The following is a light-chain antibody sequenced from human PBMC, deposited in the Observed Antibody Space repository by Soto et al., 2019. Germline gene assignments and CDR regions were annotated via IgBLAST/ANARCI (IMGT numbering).Light chain of an antibody. CDR3: QQYGSSPPRYT. V-gene: IGKV3-20*01. Sequence: EIVLTQSPGTLSLSPGERATLSCRASQSVSSSYLAWYQQKPGRAPRLLIYGASSRATGIPNRFSRSGSGTYFTLTISRLEPEDFEVYYCQQYGSSPPRYTFGQGTQVEIK. CDR1: QSVSSSY. J-gene: IGKJ2*01. CDR2: GAS.